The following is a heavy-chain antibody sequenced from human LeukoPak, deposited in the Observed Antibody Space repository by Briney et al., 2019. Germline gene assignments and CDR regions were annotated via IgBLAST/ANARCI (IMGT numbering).Heavy chain of an antibody. V-gene: IGHV4-59*02. Sequence: SETLSPTRSVSGVSVPDYFWRWIRPPAGKGMEWVGYIFYTGTSHNPPLNSRVTRSPNTSKKQYSLKLISLTSADTALCYCSSRKLGNDYWGQATLVTVSS. J-gene: IGHJ4*02. D-gene: IGHD7-27*01. CDR2: IFYTGT. CDR3: SSRKLGNDY. CDR1: GVSVPDYF.